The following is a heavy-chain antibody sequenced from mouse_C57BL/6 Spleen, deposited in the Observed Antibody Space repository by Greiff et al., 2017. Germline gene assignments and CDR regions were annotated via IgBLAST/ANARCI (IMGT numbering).Heavy chain of an antibody. CDR1: GYTFTSYW. CDR2: IDPSDSYT. D-gene: IGHD3-3*01. CDR3: ARTGAVYYFDY. J-gene: IGHJ2*01. V-gene: IGHV1-50*01. Sequence: QVQLQQPGAELVKPGASVKLSCKASGYTFTSYWMQWVKQRPGQGLEWIGEIDPSDSYTNYNQKFKGKATLTVDTSSSTAYMQLSSLTSADSAVYYCARTGAVYYFDYWGQGTTLTVSS.